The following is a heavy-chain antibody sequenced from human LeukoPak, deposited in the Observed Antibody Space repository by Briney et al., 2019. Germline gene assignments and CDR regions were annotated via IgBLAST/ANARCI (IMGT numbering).Heavy chain of an antibody. Sequence: ASVKVSCKASGYTFSDFYIHWVRQAPGQGLEYVGWITPKSGDTDSPQRFQGRVTMTRDASIGTAYMELSSLRSDDTAVYFCARVRSAEERAWAYWGQGTLVTVSS. D-gene: IGHD1-1*01. CDR2: ITPKSGDT. CDR1: GYTFSDFY. J-gene: IGHJ4*02. V-gene: IGHV1-2*02. CDR3: ARVRSAEERAWAY.